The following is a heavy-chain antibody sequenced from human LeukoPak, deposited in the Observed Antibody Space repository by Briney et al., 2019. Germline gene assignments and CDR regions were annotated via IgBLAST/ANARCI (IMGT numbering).Heavy chain of an antibody. CDR2: IYYSGRT. Sequence: SETLSLTCTVSGGSISSSSYYWGWIRQPPGKGLEWIGSIYYSGRTYYNPSLKSRVTISVDTSKNQFSLKLSSVTAADTAVYYCARDRDTTLVTLWFDPWGQGTLVTVSS. D-gene: IGHD4-23*01. CDR1: GGSISSSSYY. J-gene: IGHJ5*02. CDR3: ARDRDTTLVTLWFDP. V-gene: IGHV4-39*07.